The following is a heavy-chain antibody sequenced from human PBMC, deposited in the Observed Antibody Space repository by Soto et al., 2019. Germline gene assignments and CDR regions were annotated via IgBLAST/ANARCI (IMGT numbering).Heavy chain of an antibody. CDR2: IIPIFGTA. CDR3: AGWCYGMPRGDY. D-gene: IGHD5-18*01. V-gene: IGHV1-69*14. J-gene: IGHJ4*02. CDR1: AGTFSSYA. Sequence: QVQLVQSGAEVKKPGSSVKVSCKASAGTFSSYAISWVRQAPGQGLEWMGGIIPIFGTANYAQKFLGSVTIAADTSTSTRCLEPSSVRTEDTSVYYGAGWCYGMPRGDYWVEGTLVTVSS.